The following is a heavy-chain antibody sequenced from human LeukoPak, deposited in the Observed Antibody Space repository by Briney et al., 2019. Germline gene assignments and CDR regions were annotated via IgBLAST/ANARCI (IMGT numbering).Heavy chain of an antibody. CDR3: ARGGNWFDP. CDR2: ISGSGGST. D-gene: IGHD3-16*01. J-gene: IGHJ5*02. CDR1: GFTFSSYA. Sequence: GGSLRLSCAASGFTFSSYAMSWVRQAPGKGLERVSAISGSGGSTYYADSVKGRFTISRDNAKNSVYLQMDSLEDGDTAIYYCARGGNWFDPWGQGTLVTVSS. V-gene: IGHV3-23*01.